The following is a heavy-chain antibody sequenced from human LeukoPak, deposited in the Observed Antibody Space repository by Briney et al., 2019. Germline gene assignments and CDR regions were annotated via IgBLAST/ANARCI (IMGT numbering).Heavy chain of an antibody. Sequence: SQTLSLTCTVSGGSISSGSYYWSWIRQPAGKGLEWIGRIYTSGSTNYNPSLKSRVTISVDTSKNQFSLKLSSVTAADTAVYYCARDRVTYYYMDVWGKGTTVTVSS. D-gene: IGHD4-23*01. CDR1: GGSISSGSYY. CDR3: ARDRVTYYYMDV. J-gene: IGHJ6*03. V-gene: IGHV4-61*02. CDR2: IYTSGST.